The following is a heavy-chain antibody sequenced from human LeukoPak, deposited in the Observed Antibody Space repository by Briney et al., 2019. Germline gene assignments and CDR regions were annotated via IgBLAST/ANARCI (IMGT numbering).Heavy chain of an antibody. CDR2: INPNSGGT. CDR1: RYTFTGHY. CDR3: ARDNGDYWFDY. J-gene: IGHJ4*02. V-gene: IGHV1-2*02. Sequence: ASVKVSCKASRYTFTGHYMHWVRQAPGQGLEWMGWINPNSGGTNYAQKFQGRVTMTRDTSISTAYMELTRLRSDDTAVYYCARDNGDYWFDYWGQGTLVTVSS. D-gene: IGHD4-17*01.